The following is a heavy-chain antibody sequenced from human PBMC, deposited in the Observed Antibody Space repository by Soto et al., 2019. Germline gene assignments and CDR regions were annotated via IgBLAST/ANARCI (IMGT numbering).Heavy chain of an antibody. CDR3: ARGLILWFGELARRGGYYYYMDV. CDR2: INDSGNI. CDR1: GGSFSGYQ. J-gene: IGHJ6*03. D-gene: IGHD3-10*01. V-gene: IGHV4-34*01. Sequence: QVQLQQWGAGLLKPSETLSLTCAVYGGSFSGYQWTWIRQPPGKRLEWLGEINDSGNINYNPSLKSRVTIGVDTPKTQITPKLSSVTAAGTAVYYCARGLILWFGELARRGGYYYYMDVWGKGTTVTVSS.